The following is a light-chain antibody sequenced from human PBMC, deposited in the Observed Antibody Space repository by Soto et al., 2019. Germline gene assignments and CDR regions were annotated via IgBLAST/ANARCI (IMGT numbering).Light chain of an antibody. J-gene: IGKJ1*01. V-gene: IGKV1-5*03. CDR1: QNINSW. CDR2: KAS. CDR3: QQYDTTFPT. Sequence: DIQMTQSPSTLSASIGDRVTITCRASQNINSWLAWFQQKPGKAPKLLIYKASSLEGGVPSRFSGSGSGTDFTLTINSLQPDDFATYYCQQYDTTFPTFGQGTKVEIK.